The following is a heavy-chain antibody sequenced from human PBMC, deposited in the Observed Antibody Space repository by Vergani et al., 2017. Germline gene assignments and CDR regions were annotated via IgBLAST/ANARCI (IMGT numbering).Heavy chain of an antibody. D-gene: IGHD3-10*01. CDR3: AKDLTGSGSYYMGDYFDY. CDR1: GFDFSSYI. Sequence: QLVESGGGWVQPGGSLRLSCVVSGFDFSSYIMNWVRQAPGKGLEWVSFVSTGTKSQSYAESVKGRFTISRDNSKNTLYLQMNSLRAEDTAVYYCAKDLTGSGSYYMGDYFDYWGQGTLVTVSS. CDR2: VSTGTKSQ. J-gene: IGHJ4*02. V-gene: IGHV3-48*01.